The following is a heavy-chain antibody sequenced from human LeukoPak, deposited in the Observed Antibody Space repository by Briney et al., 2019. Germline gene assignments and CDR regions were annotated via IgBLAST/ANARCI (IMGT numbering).Heavy chain of an antibody. D-gene: IGHD1-26*01. V-gene: IGHV3-23*01. CDR3: AKSPPRLLGRIDY. CDR1: GFTVNTSA. Sequence: PGGSLRLSCAAAGFTVNTSAMSWVRQAPGKGLEWVSGISGSGGGTYYADSVKGRFSISRDISKNTLYLQMNSLRAEDTAVYYCAKSPPRLLGRIDYWGQGTLVTVSS. CDR2: ISGSGGGT. J-gene: IGHJ4*02.